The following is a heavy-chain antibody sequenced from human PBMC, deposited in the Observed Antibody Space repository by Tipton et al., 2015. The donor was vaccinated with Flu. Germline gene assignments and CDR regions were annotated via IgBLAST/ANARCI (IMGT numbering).Heavy chain of an antibody. CDR3: ARDLGIEGATAYGMDV. J-gene: IGHJ6*02. V-gene: IGHV1-46*01. D-gene: IGHD1-26*01. CDR1: GYTFTSYY. CDR2: INHSGGST. Sequence: QSGAEVKKTGASVKVSCKAPGYTFTSYYMHWVRQAPGQVLEGMGIINHSGGSTSYAQKFQGRITMTRDTSKGTVYMGLSSLRSEDTAVYYCARDLGIEGATAYGMDVWAKGPRSPSP.